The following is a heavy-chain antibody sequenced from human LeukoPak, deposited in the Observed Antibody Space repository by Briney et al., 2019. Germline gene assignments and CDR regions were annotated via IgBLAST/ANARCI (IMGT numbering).Heavy chain of an antibody. CDR2: VRRKTYGGKT. V-gene: IGHV3-49*04. Sequence: GSLRLSCTASGFTFGDYAMNWVRQAPGKGLEWLGFVRRKTYGGKTEYAASVKSRFAVSTDDSQTIAYLQMNSLKTEDTAVYYCTRGSTVRGAKYYFDYWGQGTLVTVSS. CDR3: TRGSTVRGAKYYFDY. J-gene: IGHJ4*02. D-gene: IGHD3-10*01. CDR1: GFTFGDYA.